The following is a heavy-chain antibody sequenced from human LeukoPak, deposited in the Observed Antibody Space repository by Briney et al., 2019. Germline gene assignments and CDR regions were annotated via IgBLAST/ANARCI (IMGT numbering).Heavy chain of an antibody. J-gene: IGHJ6*03. CDR2: MSYDGSNK. D-gene: IGHD6-19*01. Sequence: GGSLRLSCAASGFTFRSYAMHWVRQAPGKGLEWVALMSYDGSNKDYADSVKGRFTISRDNSKNTLYLQMNSLRAEDTAVYYCARGIVAGIYYYYYYMDVWGKGTTVTVSS. CDR3: ARGIVAGIYYYYYYMDV. V-gene: IGHV3-30*04. CDR1: GFTFRSYA.